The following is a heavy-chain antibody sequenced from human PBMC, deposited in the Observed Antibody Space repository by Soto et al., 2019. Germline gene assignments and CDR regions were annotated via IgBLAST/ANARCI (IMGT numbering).Heavy chain of an antibody. CDR1: GFTFSAFA. CDR3: ARAMPGMDV. CDR2: ILSDGSNE. J-gene: IGHJ6*02. V-gene: IGHV3-30-3*01. Sequence: QVQLVESGGGVVQPGTSLRLSCAGSGFTFSAFAMRWVRQAPGKGLGWVALILSDGSNEAYADSVRGRFTISRDNSKNTLYLQMNSLGVEDTAVYYCARAMPGMDVWGQGTTVTVSS. D-gene: IGHD2-2*01.